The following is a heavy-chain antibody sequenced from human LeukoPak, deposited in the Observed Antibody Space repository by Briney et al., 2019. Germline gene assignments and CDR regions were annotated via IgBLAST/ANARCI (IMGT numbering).Heavy chain of an antibody. CDR3: AKDYGYSSSWYLFDY. CDR2: ISGSGGST. J-gene: IGHJ4*02. V-gene: IGHV3-23*01. CDR1: GFTFSSYG. Sequence: GGSLRLSCAVSGFTFSSYGMHWVRQAPGKGLEWVSAISGSGGSTYYADSVKGRFTISRDNSKNTLYLQMNSLRAEDTAEYYCAKDYGYSSSWYLFDYWGQVTLVTVSS. D-gene: IGHD6-13*01.